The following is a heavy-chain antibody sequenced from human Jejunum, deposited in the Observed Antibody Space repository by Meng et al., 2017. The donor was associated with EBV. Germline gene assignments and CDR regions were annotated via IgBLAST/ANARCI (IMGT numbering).Heavy chain of an antibody. D-gene: IGHD3-16*02. J-gene: IGHJ4*02. CDR1: SRPLRGYS. V-gene: IGHV4-34*02. Sequence: QAQRKQWCAGLCKRSALLSLTCAVYSRPLRGYSWSWIRPPPGKGLELIGKINHSGSTNYNPSLRSRVTISVETSKNQFSLRLTSVTAADTAVYYCARVAFSYTTRSLDSWGQGTLVTVSS. CDR3: ARVAFSYTTRSLDS. CDR2: INHSGST.